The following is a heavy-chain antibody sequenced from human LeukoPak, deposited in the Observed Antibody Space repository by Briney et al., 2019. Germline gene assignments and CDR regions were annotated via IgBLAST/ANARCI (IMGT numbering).Heavy chain of an antibody. D-gene: IGHD3-10*01. CDR3: ARVLLLWFGDRGSNWFDP. Sequence: GGSLRLSCAASGFTFSSYGMHWVRQAPGKGLEWVAVIWYDGSNKYYVDSVKGRFTISRDNSKNTLYLQMNSLRAEDTAVYYCARVLLLWFGDRGSNWFDPWGQGTLVTVSS. J-gene: IGHJ5*02. CDR1: GFTFSSYG. V-gene: IGHV3-33*01. CDR2: IWYDGSNK.